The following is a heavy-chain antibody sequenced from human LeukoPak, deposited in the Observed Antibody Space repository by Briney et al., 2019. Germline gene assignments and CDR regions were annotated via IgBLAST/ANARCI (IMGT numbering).Heavy chain of an antibody. CDR1: GFTFSRSW. D-gene: IGHD3-10*01. CDR2: INEDGSEI. CDR3: ARRNYGSGSSPINLYYYYYMDV. V-gene: IGHV3-7*01. Sequence: GGSLRLSCAASGFTFSRSWMTWVRQAPGKGLEWVASINEDGSEIHYVDSVKGRFTISRDNAKDSLYLQMNSLRAEDTAVYYCARRNYGSGSSPINLYYYYYMDVWGKGTTVTISS. J-gene: IGHJ6*03.